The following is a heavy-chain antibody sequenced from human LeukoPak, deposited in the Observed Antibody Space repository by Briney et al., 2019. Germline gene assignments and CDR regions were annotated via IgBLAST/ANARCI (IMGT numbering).Heavy chain of an antibody. CDR2: IYSGGST. D-gene: IGHD1-26*01. Sequence: GGSLRLSCAASGFTVSSNYMSWVRQAPGKGLEWVSVIYSGGSTYYADSVKGRFTISRDNSKNTLYLQMNSLRAEDTAVYYCAREGFGLVSGSYSPFDYWGQGTLVTVSS. J-gene: IGHJ4*02. V-gene: IGHV3-53*01. CDR3: AREGFGLVSGSYSPFDY. CDR1: GFTVSSNY.